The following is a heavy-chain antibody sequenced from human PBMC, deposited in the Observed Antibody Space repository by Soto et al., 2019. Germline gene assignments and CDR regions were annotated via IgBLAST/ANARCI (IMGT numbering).Heavy chain of an antibody. J-gene: IGHJ5*02. CDR2: IYYSGST. Sequence: PSETLSLTCTVSGGSISSSSYYWGWIRQPPGKGLEWIGCIYYSGSTNYNPSLKSRVTISVDTSKNQFSLKLSSVTAADTAVYYCARHGWPYGSGSTNWFDPWGQGTLVTVSS. CDR1: GGSISSSSYY. D-gene: IGHD3-10*01. CDR3: ARHGWPYGSGSTNWFDP. V-gene: IGHV4-39*01.